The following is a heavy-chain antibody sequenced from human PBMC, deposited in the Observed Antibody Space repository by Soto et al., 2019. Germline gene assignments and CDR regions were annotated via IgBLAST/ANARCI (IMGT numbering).Heavy chain of an antibody. V-gene: IGHV4-30-2*01. CDR1: GGSISSGGYS. CDR2: IYHSGST. Sequence: SETLSLTCAVSGGSISSGGYSWSWIRQPPGKGLEWIGYIYHSGSTYHNPSLKSRVTISVDRSKNQFSLKPSSVTAADTAVYYCARGNVVAIDYWGQGTLVTVSS. CDR3: ARGNVVAIDY. J-gene: IGHJ4*02. D-gene: IGHD2-21*01.